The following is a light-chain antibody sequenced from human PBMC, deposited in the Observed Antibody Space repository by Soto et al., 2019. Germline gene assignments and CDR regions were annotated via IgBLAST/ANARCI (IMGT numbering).Light chain of an antibody. J-gene: IGLJ2*01. CDR2: ENN. V-gene: IGLV1-51*02. Sequence: QSVLTQPPSVSAAPGQKVTISCSGSSSNIGNNYVSWYQQLPGTAPKLLIYENNKRPSGIPDRFSGSKSGTSATLGITGLQAGDEADYYCGTLDSSRSAVVFGGGTKVTVL. CDR1: SSNIGNNY. CDR3: GTLDSSRSAVV.